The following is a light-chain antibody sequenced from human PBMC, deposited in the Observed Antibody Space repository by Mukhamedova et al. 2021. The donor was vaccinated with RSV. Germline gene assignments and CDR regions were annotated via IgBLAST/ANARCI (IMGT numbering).Light chain of an antibody. Sequence: QQKPGQAPRLLIYGATTRATGIPARFSGSGSGTEFTLTITSLQSEDFAVYYCQHYNNWPPWTFGQGTKVEIK. J-gene: IGKJ1*01. V-gene: IGKV3-15*01. CDR2: GAT. CDR3: QHYNNWPPWT.